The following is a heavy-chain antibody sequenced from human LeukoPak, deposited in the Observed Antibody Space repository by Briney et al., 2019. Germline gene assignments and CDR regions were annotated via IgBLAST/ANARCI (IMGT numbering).Heavy chain of an antibody. Sequence: GGSLRLSCAASGFTFSNYGMHWVRQAPGKGLKWVANIKKDGSEKYYVDSVKGRFTISRDNAKTSLYLQMNSLRAEDTAVYYCARDLSGVTGYTYGRGIDYWGREPWSPSPQ. CDR2: IKKDGSEK. J-gene: IGHJ4*02. D-gene: IGHD5-18*01. CDR3: ARDLSGVTGYTYGRGIDY. V-gene: IGHV3-7*01. CDR1: GFTFSNYG.